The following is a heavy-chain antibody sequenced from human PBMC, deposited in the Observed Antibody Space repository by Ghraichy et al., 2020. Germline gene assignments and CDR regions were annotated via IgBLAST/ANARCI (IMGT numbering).Heavy chain of an antibody. J-gene: IGHJ5*02. CDR1: GGSISSYY. CDR3: ARLEWLYWFDP. Sequence: SETLSLTCTVSGGSISSYYWSWIRQPPGKGLEWIGYIYYSGSTNYNPSLKSRVTISVDTSKNQFSLKLSSVTAADTAVYYCARLEWLYWFDPWGQGTLVTVSS. CDR2: IYYSGST. V-gene: IGHV4-59*08. D-gene: IGHD3-3*01.